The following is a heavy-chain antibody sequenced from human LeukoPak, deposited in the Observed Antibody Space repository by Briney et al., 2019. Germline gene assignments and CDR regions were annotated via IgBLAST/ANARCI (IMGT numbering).Heavy chain of an antibody. D-gene: IGHD1-26*01. CDR2: IYYSGST. Sequence: KPSETLSLTCTVSGDSISSSSYYWGWVRQAPGKGLEWIGSIYYSGSTYYNPSLKSRVTISVDTSKNQFSLKLSSVTAADTAVYYCARHVPQWELPRCWFDPWGQGTLVTVSS. V-gene: IGHV4-39*01. CDR1: GDSISSSSYY. J-gene: IGHJ5*02. CDR3: ARHVPQWELPRCWFDP.